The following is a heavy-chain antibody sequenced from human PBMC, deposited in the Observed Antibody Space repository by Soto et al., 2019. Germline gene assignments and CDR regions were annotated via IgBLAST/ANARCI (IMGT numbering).Heavy chain of an antibody. D-gene: IGHD3-16*01. CDR3: AGDGVRNGAYNGWLDP. V-gene: IGHV3-7*03. J-gene: IGHJ5*02. CDR2: IKQDAREK. CDR1: GFSFSSYW. Sequence: EVQLVESGGGLVQPGGSLRLSCAASGFSFSSYWMTWVRQAPGKGLGWVANIKQDAREKYYVASVKGRFTISRDNGKNLLYLQMDSLTADDTAVYYCAGDGVRNGAYNGWLDPWGQGTLVTVSS.